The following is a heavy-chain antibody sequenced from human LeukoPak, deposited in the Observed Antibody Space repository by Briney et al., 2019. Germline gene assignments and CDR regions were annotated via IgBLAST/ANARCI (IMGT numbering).Heavy chain of an antibody. V-gene: IGHV3-73*01. CDR3: TRLARYYYDSSGSRITPDYYFDY. Sequence: GGSLRLSCAASGFTFSGSAMHWVRQASRKGLEWVGRIRSKANSYATAYAASVKGRFTISRDDSKNTAYLQMNSLKTEDTAVYYCTRLARYYYDSSGSRITPDYYFDYWGQGTLVTVSS. J-gene: IGHJ4*02. CDR1: GFTFSGSA. CDR2: IRSKANSYAT. D-gene: IGHD3-22*01.